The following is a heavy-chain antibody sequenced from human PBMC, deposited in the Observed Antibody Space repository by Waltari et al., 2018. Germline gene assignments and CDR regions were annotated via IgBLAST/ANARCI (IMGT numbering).Heavy chain of an antibody. J-gene: IGHJ3*01. CDR2: IYYTGAT. V-gene: IGHV4-59*01. CDR3: VRDTPSDFGNANDAFDV. CDR1: GGSMIIRSY. Sequence: QVHLQESGPGLVRPSETLSLTCSVPGGSMIIRSYLNLLRQSPGKGLEWIGHIYYTGATNHNPSLKVRVAISIDTSKRQFSLSLSSMTAADTAVYYCVRDTPSDFGNANDAFDVWGQGTMVAVSS. D-gene: IGHD3-3*01.